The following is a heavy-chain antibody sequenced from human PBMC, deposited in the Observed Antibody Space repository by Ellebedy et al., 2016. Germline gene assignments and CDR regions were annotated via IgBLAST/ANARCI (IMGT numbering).Heavy chain of an antibody. Sequence: GGSLRLSXAASGFIFTNYWMNWIRQAPGKGPEWVSYISHSGNRIYYADSVKGRFTISRDNAKNSLFLQMNSLRDDDTAVYYCARTHPNNCASASCSILDYWGQGTLVTVSA. V-gene: IGHV3-11*01. CDR1: GFIFTNYW. CDR3: ARTHPNNCASASCSILDY. D-gene: IGHD2-2*01. J-gene: IGHJ4*02. CDR2: ISHSGNRI.